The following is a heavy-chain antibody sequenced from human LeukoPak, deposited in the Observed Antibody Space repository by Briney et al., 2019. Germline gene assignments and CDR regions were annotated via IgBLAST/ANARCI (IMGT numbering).Heavy chain of an antibody. CDR1: GFTFSTYS. D-gene: IGHD2-15*01. J-gene: IGHJ4*02. CDR3: ARVYCSGGSCYSTFDS. V-gene: IGHV3-21*01. CDR2: ISSTSGYI. Sequence: PGGSLRLSCAASGFTFSTYSMNWVRQVPGKGLEWVSSISSTSGYIYYAGSVKGRFTISRDNAKNSLYLQMNSLRAEDTALYYCARVYCSGGSCYSTFDSWGQGTLVTVSS.